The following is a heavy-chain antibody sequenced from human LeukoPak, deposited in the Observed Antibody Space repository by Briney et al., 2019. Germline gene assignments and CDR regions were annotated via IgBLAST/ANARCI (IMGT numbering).Heavy chain of an antibody. CDR1: GGTFSSYA. D-gene: IGHD6-6*01. CDR2: ISAYNGNT. J-gene: IGHJ4*02. V-gene: IGHV1-18*01. Sequence: ASVKVSCKASGGTFSSYAISWVRQAPGQGLEWMGWISAYNGNTNYAQKLQGRVTMTTDTSTSTAYMELRSLRSDDTAVYYCARDTIAARLFDYWGQGTLVTVSS. CDR3: ARDTIAARLFDY.